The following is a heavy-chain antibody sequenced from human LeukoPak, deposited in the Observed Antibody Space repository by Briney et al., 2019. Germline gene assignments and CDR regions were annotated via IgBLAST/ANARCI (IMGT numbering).Heavy chain of an antibody. V-gene: IGHV1-18*01. D-gene: IGHD3-10*01. J-gene: IGHJ4*02. Sequence: ASVEVSCKASGYTFTSYGISWVRQAPGQGLEWMGWISTYNGNTYYAQNLKGRVTMTTDTSTSTAYMELRSLRSDDTAVYYCARDYGPGRVDYFDSWGQGSLVTVSS. CDR1: GYTFTSYG. CDR3: ARDYGPGRVDYFDS. CDR2: ISTYNGNT.